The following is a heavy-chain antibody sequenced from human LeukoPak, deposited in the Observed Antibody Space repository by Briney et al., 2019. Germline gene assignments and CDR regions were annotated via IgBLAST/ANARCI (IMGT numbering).Heavy chain of an antibody. CDR3: ARDYDYGDYPGY. D-gene: IGHD4-17*01. CDR1: GFMFDDYG. V-gene: IGHV3-20*04. J-gene: IGHJ4*02. CDR2: INWNGGRT. Sequence: GGSLRLSGAASGFMFDDYGMSWVRQAPGKGLEWVSGINWNGGRTGYADSVKGRFTISRDNAKHSLYLQMNSLRAEDTALYYCARDYDYGDYPGYWGQGTLVTVSS.